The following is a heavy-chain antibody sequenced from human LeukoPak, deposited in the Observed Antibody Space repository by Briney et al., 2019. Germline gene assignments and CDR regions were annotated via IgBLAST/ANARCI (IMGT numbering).Heavy chain of an antibody. D-gene: IGHD3-16*02. Sequence: ASVKVSWKVSGYTLTELSMHWVRQAPAKGLEWMGGFDPEDGETIYAQKFQGRVTMTEDTSTDTAYMELSSLRSEDTAVYYCATVPYVWGSYRSNWFDPWGQGTLVTVSS. CDR1: GYTLTELS. V-gene: IGHV1-24*01. CDR3: ATVPYVWGSYRSNWFDP. CDR2: FDPEDGET. J-gene: IGHJ5*02.